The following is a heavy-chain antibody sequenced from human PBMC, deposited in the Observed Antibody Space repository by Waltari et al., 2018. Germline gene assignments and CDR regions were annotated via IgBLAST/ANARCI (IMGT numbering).Heavy chain of an antibody. CDR2: INYSGST. CDR1: GGSFSGYY. Sequence: QVQLQQWGAGLLKPSETLSLTCAVYGGSFSGYYWSWIRQSPGKGLELIGEINYSGSTNSNPSLKRRFTISIDTSKTQFSLELTSVTGADTAVYYCAGTPVGVTFLYFDYWGHGTLVTVSS. D-gene: IGHD1-26*01. J-gene: IGHJ4*01. V-gene: IGHV4-34*01. CDR3: AGTPVGVTFLYFDY.